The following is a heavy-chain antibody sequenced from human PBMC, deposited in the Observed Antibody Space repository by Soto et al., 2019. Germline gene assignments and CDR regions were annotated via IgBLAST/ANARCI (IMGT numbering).Heavy chain of an antibody. Sequence: QVQLQESGPGLVKPSETLSLTCTVSGGSISSYYWSWIRQPPGKGLEWIGYIYYSGSTNYNPSLKSRVTISVDTSKNQFSLKLSSVTAADTAVYYCAGEYYDILTGTRGGFDYWGQGTLVTVSS. CDR3: AGEYYDILTGTRGGFDY. CDR1: GGSISSYY. V-gene: IGHV4-59*01. CDR2: IYYSGST. D-gene: IGHD3-9*01. J-gene: IGHJ4*02.